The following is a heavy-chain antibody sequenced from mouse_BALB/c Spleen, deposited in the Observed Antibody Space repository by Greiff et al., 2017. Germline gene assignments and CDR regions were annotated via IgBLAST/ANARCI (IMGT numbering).Heavy chain of an antibody. J-gene: IGHJ2*01. D-gene: IGHD2-1*01. Sequence: EVKVVESGGGLVKPGGSLKLSCAASGFTFSSYTMSWVRQTPEKRLEWVATISSGVSYTYYPDSVKGRFTISRDNAKNALYLQMSSLKSEDTAMYYCTRDGNDYFDYWGQGTTLTVSS. V-gene: IGHV5-6-4*01. CDR2: ISSGVSYT. CDR1: GFTFSSYT. CDR3: TRDGNDYFDY.